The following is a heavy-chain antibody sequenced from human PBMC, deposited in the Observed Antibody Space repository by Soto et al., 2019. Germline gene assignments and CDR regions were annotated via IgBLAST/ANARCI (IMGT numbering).Heavy chain of an antibody. CDR1: RYTFTGYY. D-gene: IGHD3-16*02. V-gene: IGHV1-2*04. Sequence: GASVKVSCKASRYTFTGYYMHWVRQGPGQGLEWMGWINPNSDGTNYAQKFQGWVTMTRDTSISTAYMELSRLRSDDTAVYCCARAVYIWGGYRDLDYWGQGTLVTVSS. CDR3: ARAVYIWGGYRDLDY. CDR2: INPNSDGT. J-gene: IGHJ4*03.